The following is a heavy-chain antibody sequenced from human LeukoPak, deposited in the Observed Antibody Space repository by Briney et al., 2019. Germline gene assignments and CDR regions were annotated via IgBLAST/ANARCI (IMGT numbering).Heavy chain of an antibody. J-gene: IGHJ4*02. CDR3: ARDLRGGSQL. D-gene: IGHD1-26*01. CDR1: GYSFTNYG. V-gene: IGHV1-18*01. Sequence: GASVKVSCKTSGYSFTNYGITWVRQAPGQGLKWMGWISGYNSKPFYAQNFQGRVTMTRDTSTSTVYMELSSLRSEDTAVYYCARDLRGGSQLWGQGTLVTVSS. CDR2: ISGYNSKP.